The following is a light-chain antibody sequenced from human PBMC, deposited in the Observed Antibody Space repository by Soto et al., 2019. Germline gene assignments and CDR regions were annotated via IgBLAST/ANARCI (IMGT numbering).Light chain of an antibody. V-gene: IGKV1-33*01. J-gene: IGKJ2*01. CDR2: DAS. CDR3: QQYDNLTLYT. CDR1: QDISNY. Sequence: DIQMTQSPSSLSASVGDRVTITCQASQDISNYLNWYQQKPGKAPKLLIYDASNLETGVPSRFSGSGCGTDFTFTISSLQPEDVATYYCQQYDNLTLYTFGQGTKLEIK.